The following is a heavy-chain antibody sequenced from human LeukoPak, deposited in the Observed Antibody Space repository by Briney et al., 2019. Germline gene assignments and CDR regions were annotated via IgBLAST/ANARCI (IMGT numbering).Heavy chain of an antibody. V-gene: IGHV4-39*02. Sequence: SETLSLTCTVSGGSITSSSYYWGWIRQPPGKGLEWIGSIFYSGTSYYNPPLKSRVTISVDTSKNRFSLKLSSVTATDTAVYFCARELISKINCAGDCYHFDYWGQGTLVTVSS. D-gene: IGHD2-21*02. CDR1: GGSITSSSYY. CDR3: ARELISKINCAGDCYHFDY. J-gene: IGHJ4*02. CDR2: IFYSGTS.